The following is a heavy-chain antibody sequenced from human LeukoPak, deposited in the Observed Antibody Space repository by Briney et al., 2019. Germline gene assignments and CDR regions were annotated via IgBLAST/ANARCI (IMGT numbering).Heavy chain of an antibody. CDR1: GFTFSSYS. Sequence: PGGSLRLSCAASGFTFSSYSMNWVRQAPGKGLEWVSSISSSSYIYYADSVKGRFTISRDNAKNSLYLQMNSLRAEDTAVYYCAIRDIVLMVYPDYWGQGTLVTVSS. CDR3: AIRDIVLMVYPDY. CDR2: ISSSSYI. V-gene: IGHV3-21*01. D-gene: IGHD2-8*01. J-gene: IGHJ4*02.